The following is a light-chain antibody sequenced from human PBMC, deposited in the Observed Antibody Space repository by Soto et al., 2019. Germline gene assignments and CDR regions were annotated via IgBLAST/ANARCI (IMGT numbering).Light chain of an antibody. V-gene: IGLV2-14*01. Sequence: LTQPASVSGSPGQSITISCTGTSTDIGRYNYVSWYQQHPGKAPKLMIYDVSNRPSGVSNRFSGSKSGNTASLTISGLQAEDEADYYCSSYTSSSTYVFGTGTKVTVL. CDR1: STDIGRYNY. CDR3: SSYTSSSTYV. CDR2: DVS. J-gene: IGLJ1*01.